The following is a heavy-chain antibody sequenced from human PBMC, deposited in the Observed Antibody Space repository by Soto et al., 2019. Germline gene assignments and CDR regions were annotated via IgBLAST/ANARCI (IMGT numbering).Heavy chain of an antibody. CDR2: IIPIFGTA. Sequence: ASVKVSCKASGGTFSSYAISWVRQAPGQGLEWMGGIIPIFGTANYAQKFQGRVTITADESTSTAYMELSSLRYEDTAVYYCARAVLDFWTGLNDYYGMDVWGQGTTVTVSS. V-gene: IGHV1-69*13. CDR1: GGTFSSYA. CDR3: ARAVLDFWTGLNDYYGMDV. J-gene: IGHJ6*02. D-gene: IGHD3-3*01.